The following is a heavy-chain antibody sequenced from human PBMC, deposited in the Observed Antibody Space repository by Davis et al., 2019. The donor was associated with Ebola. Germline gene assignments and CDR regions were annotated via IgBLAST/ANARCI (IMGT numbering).Heavy chain of an antibody. V-gene: IGHV6-1*01. D-gene: IGHD6-19*01. J-gene: IGHJ6*02. Sequence: PSETLSLTCAISGASVSTAGWNWIRQSPSRGLEWLGRTYHNSKWYNDYAIAVKSRITINPDTSKNQLSLHLNSVTPEDTAIYYCARGWYRTGLDVWGQGTTVTVSS. CDR2: TYHNSKWYN. CDR3: ARGWYRTGLDV. CDR1: GASVSTAG.